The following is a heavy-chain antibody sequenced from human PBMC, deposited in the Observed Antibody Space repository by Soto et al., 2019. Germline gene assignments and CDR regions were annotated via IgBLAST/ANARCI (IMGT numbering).Heavy chain of an antibody. CDR2: IWYDGSNK. Sequence: QVQLVESGGGVVQPGRSLRLSCAASGFTFSSYGMHWVRQAPGKGLEWVAVIWYDGSNKYYADSVKGRFTISRDNSKNTLYLQLNSLRAADTAVYYCARELGGSSRTSYYYYYYGLGVWGQGTTV. CDR3: ARELGGSSRTSYYYYYYGLGV. CDR1: GFTFSSYG. J-gene: IGHJ6*02. D-gene: IGHD1-1*01. V-gene: IGHV3-33*01.